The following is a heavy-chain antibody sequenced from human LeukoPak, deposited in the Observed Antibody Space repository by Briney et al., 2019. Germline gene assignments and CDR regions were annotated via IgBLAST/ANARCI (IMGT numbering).Heavy chain of an antibody. CDR2: GDYSGGT. CDR3: ARGTASYFDY. J-gene: IGHJ4*02. V-gene: IGHV4-59*12. D-gene: IGHD1-14*01. CDR1: GGSITNYS. Sequence: PSETLSLTCTVSGGSITNYSWSWIRQPPGKGLEWIASGDYSGGTYYNPSLESRVAISADMSKNQISLKLTSVTGADTAVYYCARGTASYFDYWGQGTLVTVSS.